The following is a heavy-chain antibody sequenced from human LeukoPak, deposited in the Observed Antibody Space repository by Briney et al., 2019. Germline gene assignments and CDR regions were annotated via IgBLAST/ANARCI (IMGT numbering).Heavy chain of an antibody. V-gene: IGHV3-48*01. CDR3: ARKRGGWYSKDY. Sequence: SVKGRFTISRDNAKKSLFLEMNSLRVEDTAVYYCARKRGGWYSKDYWGQGTLVTVSS. D-gene: IGHD6-19*01. J-gene: IGHJ4*02.